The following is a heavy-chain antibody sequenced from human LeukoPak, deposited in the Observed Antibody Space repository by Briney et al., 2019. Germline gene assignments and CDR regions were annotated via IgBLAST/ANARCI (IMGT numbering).Heavy chain of an antibody. Sequence: PGGSLRLSCAASGFTFSSYSMNWVRQAPGKGLEWVSSISSSSSYVYYADSVKGRFTISRDNAKNSLYLQMNSLRAEDTAVYYCAREVAYSGSNYGMDVWGQGTTVTVSS. CDR2: ISSSSSYV. CDR1: GFTFSSYS. J-gene: IGHJ6*02. V-gene: IGHV3-21*01. D-gene: IGHD1-26*01. CDR3: AREVAYSGSNYGMDV.